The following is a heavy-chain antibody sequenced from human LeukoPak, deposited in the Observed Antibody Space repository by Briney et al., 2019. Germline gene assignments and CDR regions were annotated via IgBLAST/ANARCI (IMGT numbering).Heavy chain of an antibody. J-gene: IGHJ3*02. Sequence: SETLSLTCTVSGYSISSGYYWGWIRQPPGKGLEWIGSIYHSGSTYYNPSLKSRVTISVDTSRNQFSLKLSSVTAADTAVYYCARDRAAAANDAFDIWGQGTMVTVSS. V-gene: IGHV4-38-2*02. D-gene: IGHD6-13*01. CDR3: ARDRAAAANDAFDI. CDR2: IYHSGST. CDR1: GYSISSGYY.